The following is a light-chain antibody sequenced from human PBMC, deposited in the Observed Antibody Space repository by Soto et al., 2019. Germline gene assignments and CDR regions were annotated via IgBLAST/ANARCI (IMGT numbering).Light chain of an antibody. CDR3: QQTYGTPLYS. CDR2: AAS. CDR1: QTIGRY. V-gene: IGKV1-39*01. J-gene: IGKJ2*01. Sequence: DIQMTQSPSSLSASVGDRVTITCRASQTIGRYLNWYQQRPGKAPKVLIYAASSLQSGVPSRFSGSGSGTDFSLTIISLQPEDFATYYCQQTYGTPLYSFCQGTKLEIK.